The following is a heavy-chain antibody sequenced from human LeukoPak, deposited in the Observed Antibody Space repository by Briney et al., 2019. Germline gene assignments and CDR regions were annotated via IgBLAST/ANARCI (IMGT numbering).Heavy chain of an antibody. J-gene: IGHJ6*03. CDR3: ARAISSSWSFYYYHMDV. CDR1: GFTFSSYW. V-gene: IGHV3-7*01. D-gene: IGHD6-13*01. CDR2: IKQDGSEK. Sequence: PGGSLRLSCAASGFTFSSYWMGWVRQAPGKGLEWVANIKQDGSEKYYVDSVKGRFTISRDNAKNSLYLQMNSLRAEDTAVYYCARAISSSWSFYYYHMDVWGKGTTVTVSS.